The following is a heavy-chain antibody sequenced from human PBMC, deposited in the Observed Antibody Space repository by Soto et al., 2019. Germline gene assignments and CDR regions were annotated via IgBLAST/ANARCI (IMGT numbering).Heavy chain of an antibody. J-gene: IGHJ4*02. CDR3: AHSDPGGWALEY. CDR1: GFSLSTRGVG. V-gene: IGHV2-5*02. CDR2: IYWDDDA. D-gene: IGHD3-16*01. Sequence: QITLKESGPTLVRPTQTLTLTCTVSGFSLSTRGVGVAWIRQPPGKALEWLGIIYWDDDARYSPSLRSRLTITKDTSLNQVVLRMTTMDPLDTATYYCAHSDPGGWALEYWGQRLLVTVSS.